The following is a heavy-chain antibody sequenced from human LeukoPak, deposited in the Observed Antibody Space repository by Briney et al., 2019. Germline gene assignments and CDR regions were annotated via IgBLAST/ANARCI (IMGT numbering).Heavy chain of an antibody. CDR1: GDSVSSNSAA. CDR3: ARSVPVVAPTGYYFDY. D-gene: IGHD2-15*01. J-gene: IGHJ4*02. V-gene: IGHV6-1*01. CDR2: TYYRSKWYN. Sequence: KPSQTLSLTCAISGDSVSSNSAAWNWIRQSPSRGLEWLGRTYYRSKWYNDYAVSVKSRITINPDTSKNQFSLQLNSVTPEDTAVYYCARSVPVVAPTGYYFDYWGQGTLVTVSS.